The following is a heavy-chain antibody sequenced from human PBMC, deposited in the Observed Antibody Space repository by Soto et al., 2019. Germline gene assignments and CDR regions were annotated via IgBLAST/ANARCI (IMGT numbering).Heavy chain of an antibody. CDR2: ISGSGGST. CDR3: VKVPLLGATSPWDY. V-gene: IGHV3-23*01. D-gene: IGHD1-26*01. J-gene: IGHJ4*02. CDR1: GFTFSSYA. Sequence: EVQLLESGGGLVQPGGSLRLSCAASGFTFSSYAMSWVRQAPGKGLEWVSAISGSGGSTYYADSVKGRFTISRDNSKYTLYLQMNSLRAEDTAVYYCVKVPLLGATSPWDYWGQVTLVTVSS.